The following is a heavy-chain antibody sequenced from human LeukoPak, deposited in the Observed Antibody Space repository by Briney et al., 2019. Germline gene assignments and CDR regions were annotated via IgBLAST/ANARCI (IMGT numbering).Heavy chain of an antibody. CDR1: GFTFSNYA. D-gene: IGHD3-3*01. J-gene: IGHJ4*02. Sequence: PGGSLRPSCAASGFTFSNYAMSWVRQAPGKGLEWVSTISGSGGSTYYADSVEGRFTISRDTSKNTLYLQMNSLRAEDTAVYYCAKATGGVVITPFDYWGQGTLVTVSS. CDR3: AKATGGVVITPFDY. CDR2: ISGSGGST. V-gene: IGHV3-23*01.